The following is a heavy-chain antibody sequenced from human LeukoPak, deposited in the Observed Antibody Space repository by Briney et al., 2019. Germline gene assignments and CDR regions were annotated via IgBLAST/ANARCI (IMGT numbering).Heavy chain of an antibody. V-gene: IGHV3-7*01. CDR1: GFTFSNYW. D-gene: IGHD6-19*01. J-gene: IGHJ4*02. Sequence: GGSLRLSCAASGFTFSNYWMSWVRQAPGKGLEWVANIKQDGSEKYYVDSVKGRFTVSRDNAKSSLFLQMNSLRAEDTAVYYCARARSSGWYRDYWGQGTLVTVSS. CDR3: ARARSSGWYRDY. CDR2: IKQDGSEK.